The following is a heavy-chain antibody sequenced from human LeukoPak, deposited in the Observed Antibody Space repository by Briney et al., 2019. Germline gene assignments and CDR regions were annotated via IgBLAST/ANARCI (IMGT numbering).Heavy chain of an antibody. Sequence: SETLSLTCTVSGGSISSSSYYWSWIRQPPGKGLEWIGEINDSGSTNYNPSLKRRGTISVDTSKNQFSLKLSSVTAADTAVYYCARHHDYVWGSYRRTFDPWGQGTLVTVSS. D-gene: IGHD3-16*02. CDR3: ARHHDYVWGSYRRTFDP. J-gene: IGHJ5*02. CDR2: INDSGST. CDR1: GGSISSSSYY. V-gene: IGHV4-39*01.